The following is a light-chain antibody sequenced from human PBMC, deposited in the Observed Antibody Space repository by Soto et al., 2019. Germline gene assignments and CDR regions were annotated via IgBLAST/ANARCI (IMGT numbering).Light chain of an antibody. CDR3: KPYNNWPLN. CDR2: GAS. Sequence: EIVLTQSPGTLSLSPGERATLSCRASQSVTSNYLAWYQEKTGQTPRLLIYGASRRATGIPDRFSGSRSGPEFTLTINSLQSEDFAIYYCKPYNNWPLNFGGGTK. J-gene: IGKJ4*01. V-gene: IGKV3-20*01. CDR1: QSVTSNY.